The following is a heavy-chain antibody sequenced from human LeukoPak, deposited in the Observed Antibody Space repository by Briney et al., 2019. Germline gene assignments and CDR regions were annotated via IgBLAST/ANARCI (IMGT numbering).Heavy chain of an antibody. CDR2: ISDDGSRQ. CDR1: GFTFSDYA. D-gene: IGHD3-10*01. V-gene: IGHV3-30-3*02. CDR3: VKDRTGTYTLDY. J-gene: IGHJ4*02. Sequence: GGSLRLSCAATGFTFSDYAIHWGRQAPGKGLEWVAFISDDGSRQHYADSVKGRFTTSRDNSKNTLNLQMNSLRAEDTAVYYCVKDRTGTYTLDYWGQGTLVTVSS.